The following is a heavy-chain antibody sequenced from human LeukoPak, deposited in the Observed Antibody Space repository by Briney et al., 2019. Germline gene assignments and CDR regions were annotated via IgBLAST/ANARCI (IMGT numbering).Heavy chain of an antibody. V-gene: IGHV3-30*07. J-gene: IGHJ6*04. CDR1: GFTFSSYA. Sequence: PGRSLRLPCAASGFTFSSYAMHWVRQAPGKGLEWVAVISYDGSNKYYADSVKGRFTIPRDNSKNTLYLQMNSLRAEDTAVYYCARGIVVVPAAIFPGLMDVWGKGTTVTVSS. D-gene: IGHD2-2*01. CDR3: ARGIVVVPAAIFPGLMDV. CDR2: ISYDGSNK.